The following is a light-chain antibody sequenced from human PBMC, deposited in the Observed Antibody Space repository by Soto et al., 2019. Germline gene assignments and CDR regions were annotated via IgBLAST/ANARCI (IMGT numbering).Light chain of an antibody. J-gene: IGLJ1*01. V-gene: IGLV2-14*01. CDR1: SSDLDGYNY. CDR2: AVS. CDR3: SSYTSDSSYV. Sequence: QSALTQPASVSGSPGQSLTISCTGTSSDLDGYNYVSWYQYHPGKAPKLMIYAVSNRPSGVSNRFSASKSGNTDSLFISGLQAEDEADYYCSSYTSDSSYVFGSGTKVTVL.